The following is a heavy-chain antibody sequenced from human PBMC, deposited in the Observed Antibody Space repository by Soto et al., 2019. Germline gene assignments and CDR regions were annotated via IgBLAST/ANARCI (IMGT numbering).Heavy chain of an antibody. J-gene: IGHJ4*02. CDR3: AKVMYTWNDVAAFDS. CDR2: IGVSEGST. V-gene: IGHV3-23*01. CDR1: RFTFSNFA. D-gene: IGHD1-1*01. Sequence: GGSLRLSCAASRFTFSNFAMSWVRQAPGKGLEWISSIGVSEGSTYYTDSVRGRFTISRDNSKNTLYLQMNSLRVEDAALYYCAKVMYTWNDVAAFDSWGQGTLVTVSS.